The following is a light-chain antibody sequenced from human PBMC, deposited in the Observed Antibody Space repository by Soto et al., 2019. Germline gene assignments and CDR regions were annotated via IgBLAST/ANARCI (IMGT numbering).Light chain of an antibody. CDR3: QQYESSWT. Sequence: EIVLTQSPGTLSLSPGERATLSCRASQSISSTFLAWYQHKPGQAPKVVIYGASRRATGIPDRFSGSGSGTDFTLTISRPEPEDFAVYYCQQYESSWTFGQGTKVE. J-gene: IGKJ1*01. V-gene: IGKV3-20*01. CDR1: QSISSTF. CDR2: GAS.